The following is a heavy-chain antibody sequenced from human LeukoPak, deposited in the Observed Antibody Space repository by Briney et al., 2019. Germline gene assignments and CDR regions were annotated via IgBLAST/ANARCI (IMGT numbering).Heavy chain of an antibody. CDR3: AKQGSATVTTRRYFDY. CDR1: GFTFSSYS. V-gene: IGHV3-21*04. CDR2: ISSSSSYI. D-gene: IGHD4-17*01. J-gene: IGHJ4*02. Sequence: GGSLRLSCAASGFTFSSYSMNWVRQAPGKGLEWVSSISSSSSYIYYADSVKGRFTISRDNAKNSLYLQMNSLRAEDTAVYYCAKQGSATVTTRRYFDYWGQGTLVTVSS.